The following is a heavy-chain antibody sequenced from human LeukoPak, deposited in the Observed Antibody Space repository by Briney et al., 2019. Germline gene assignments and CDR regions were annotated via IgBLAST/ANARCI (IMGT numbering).Heavy chain of an antibody. D-gene: IGHD2-8*01. CDR2: ISSSSSYI. CDR3: ARDRRSTARVYDAFDI. CDR1: GFTFSSYG. J-gene: IGHJ3*02. Sequence: GRSLRLSCAASGFTFSSYGMHWVRQAPGKGLEWVSSISSSSSYIYYADSVKGRFTISRDNAKNSLYLQMNSLRAEDTAVYYCARDRRSTARVYDAFDIWGQGTMVTVSS. V-gene: IGHV3-21*01.